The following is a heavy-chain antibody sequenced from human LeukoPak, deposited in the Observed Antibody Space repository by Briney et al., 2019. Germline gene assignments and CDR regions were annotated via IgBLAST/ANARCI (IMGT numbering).Heavy chain of an antibody. CDR3: ARSLHYDILTGLSYYYGMDV. CDR2: IYYSGST. J-gene: IGHJ6*02. CDR1: GGSIRSGDYY. V-gene: IGHV4-30-4*01. Sequence: SETLSLTCTVSGGSIRSGDYYWSWIRQPPGKGLEWIGYIYYSGSTYYNPSLKSRVTISVDTSENQFSLKLSSVTAADTAVYYCARSLHYDILTGLSYYYGMDVWGQGATVTVSS. D-gene: IGHD3-9*01.